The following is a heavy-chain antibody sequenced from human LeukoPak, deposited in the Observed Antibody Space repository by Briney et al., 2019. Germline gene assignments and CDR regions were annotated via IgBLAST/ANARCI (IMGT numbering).Heavy chain of an antibody. V-gene: IGHV3-48*01. CDR1: GFTLSTYS. D-gene: IGHD6-13*01. CDR2: ISSSTNVI. CDR3: AMLYSALPAFDY. J-gene: IGHJ4*02. Sequence: PGGSLRLSCAASGFTLSTYSVTWVRQAPGKGLEWVSYISSSTNVIYYADSVKGRFTISRDNAKNSLYLQMNSLRADDTAVYYCAMLYSALPAFDYWGQGTLVTVSS.